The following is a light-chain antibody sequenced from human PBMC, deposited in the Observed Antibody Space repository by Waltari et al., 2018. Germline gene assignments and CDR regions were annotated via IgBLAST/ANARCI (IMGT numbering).Light chain of an antibody. CDR2: MAS. V-gene: IGKV1-5*03. Sequence: DIQMTQSPSTLSESVGDRVTITCRASQSISSWLAWYQQKPGKAPKLLIYMASSLESGVPSRFSGSGSGTEFTLTISSLQPDDFTTYYCQQYDSYPHTFGQGTKLEIK. CDR3: QQYDSYPHT. J-gene: IGKJ2*01. CDR1: QSISSW.